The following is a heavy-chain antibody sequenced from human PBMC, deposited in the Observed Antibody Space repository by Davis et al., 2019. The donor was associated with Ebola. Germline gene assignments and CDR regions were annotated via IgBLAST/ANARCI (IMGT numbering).Heavy chain of an antibody. CDR2: IYYSGST. D-gene: IGHD2-2*02. J-gene: IGHJ5*02. CDR1: GGSISSYY. CDR3: ARGAARYCSSTSCYRGTRWFDP. Sequence: LETLSLTCTVSGGSISSYYWSWIRQPPGKGLEWIGYIYYSGSTNYNPSLKSRVTISVDTSKNQFSLKLSSVTAADTAVYYCARGAARYCSSTSCYRGTRWFDPWGQGTLVTVSS. V-gene: IGHV4-59*12.